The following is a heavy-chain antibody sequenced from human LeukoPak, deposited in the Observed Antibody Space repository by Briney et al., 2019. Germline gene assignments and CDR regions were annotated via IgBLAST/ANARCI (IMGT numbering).Heavy chain of an antibody. V-gene: IGHV4-38-2*02. CDR2: IYHSGST. CDR3: ARGRLRYFDWFDY. D-gene: IGHD3-9*01. CDR1: GYSISSGYY. Sequence: SETLSLTCTVSGYSISSGYYWGWIRQPPGKGLEWIGSIYHSGSTYYNPSLKSRVTISVDTSKNQFSLKLSSVTAADTAVYYCARGRLRYFDWFDYWGQGTLVTVSS. J-gene: IGHJ4*02.